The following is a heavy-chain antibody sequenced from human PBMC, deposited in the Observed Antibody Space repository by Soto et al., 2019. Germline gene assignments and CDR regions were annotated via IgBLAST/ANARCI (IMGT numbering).Heavy chain of an antibody. D-gene: IGHD6-19*01. CDR3: HSAFIAVAGTYY. V-gene: IGHV1-2*02. J-gene: IGHJ4*02. CDR1: GYTFTGYY. Sequence: ASVKVSCKASGYTFTGYYMHWVRQAPGQGLEWMGWTNPNSGGTNYAQKFQGRVTMTRDTSISTAYMELSRLRSDDTAVYYCHSAFIAVAGTYYWGQGTLVTVSS. CDR2: TNPNSGGT.